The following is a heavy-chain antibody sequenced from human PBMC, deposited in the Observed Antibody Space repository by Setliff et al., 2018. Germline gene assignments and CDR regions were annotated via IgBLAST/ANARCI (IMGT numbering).Heavy chain of an antibody. CDR2: INHSGST. J-gene: IGHJ4*02. CDR1: GGSFSGYY. Sequence: SETLSLTCAVYGGSFSGYYWSWIRQPPGKGLEWIGEINHSGSTNYNPSLRSRVTISVDTSKNQFSLKLSSVTAADTAVYYCAREGYSSGWLPDYWGQGTLVTVSS. D-gene: IGHD6-19*01. CDR3: AREGYSSGWLPDY. V-gene: IGHV4-34*01.